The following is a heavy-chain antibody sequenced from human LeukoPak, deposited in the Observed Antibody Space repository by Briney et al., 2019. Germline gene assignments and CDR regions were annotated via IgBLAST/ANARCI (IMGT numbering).Heavy chain of an antibody. CDR1: GGSISSSNW. D-gene: IGHD6-13*01. CDR3: AREVLAAAGTYDY. CDR2: IYHSGST. J-gene: IGHJ4*02. Sequence: SETLSLTCAVSGGSISSSNWWSWVRQPPGKGLEWIGEIYHSGSTYYNPSLKSRITISVDTSKNQFSLKLSSVTAADTAVYYCAREVLAAAGTYDYWGQGNLVTVSS. V-gene: IGHV4-4*02.